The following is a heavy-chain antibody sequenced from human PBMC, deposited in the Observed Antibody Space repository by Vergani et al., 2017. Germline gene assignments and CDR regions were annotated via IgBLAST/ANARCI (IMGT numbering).Heavy chain of an antibody. CDR2: ISGSGGST. D-gene: IGHD3-3*01. Sequence: EVQLLESGGGLVQPGGSLRLSCAASGFTFSSYAMSWVRQAPGKGLEWVSAISGSGGSTYYADSVKGRFTISRDNSKNTLYLQMNSLRAEDTAVYYCAKHRSVWSGYYDYYYMDVWGKGTTVTVSS. V-gene: IGHV3-23*01. J-gene: IGHJ6*03. CDR1: GFTFSSYA. CDR3: AKHRSVWSGYYDYYYMDV.